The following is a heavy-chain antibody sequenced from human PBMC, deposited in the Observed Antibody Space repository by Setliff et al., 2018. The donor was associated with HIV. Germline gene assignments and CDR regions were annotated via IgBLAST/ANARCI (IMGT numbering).Heavy chain of an antibody. CDR1: GGSFSNFF. CDR3: ARRGRFMGWFDP. D-gene: IGHD3-3*01. Sequence: PSETLSLTCTVSGGSFSNFFWNWIRQPPGKGLEWIGYTNSSGTTNYNPSLKSRVNISIDPSKNHSTLRLSSVTVADTAVYYCARRGRFMGWFDPWGQGSLVTVSS. V-gene: IGHV4-4*09. J-gene: IGHJ5*02. CDR2: TNSSGTT.